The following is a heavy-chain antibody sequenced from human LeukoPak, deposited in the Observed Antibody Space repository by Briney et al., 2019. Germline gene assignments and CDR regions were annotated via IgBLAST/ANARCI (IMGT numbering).Heavy chain of an antibody. J-gene: IGHJ4*02. D-gene: IGHD4-17*01. V-gene: IGHV4-61*08. Sequence: PSETLSPTCAVSGGSISSGGYSWSWIRQPPGKGLEWIGYIFYSGSTNYSPSLKSRVTISVDTSKNQFSLKLNSVTAADTAVYYCARDKNYGDYYFDYWGQGTLVTVSS. CDR1: GGSISSGGYS. CDR3: ARDKNYGDYYFDY. CDR2: IFYSGST.